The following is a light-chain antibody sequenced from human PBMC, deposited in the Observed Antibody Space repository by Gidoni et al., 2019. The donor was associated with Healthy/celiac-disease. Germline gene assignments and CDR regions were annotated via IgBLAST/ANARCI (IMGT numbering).Light chain of an antibody. J-gene: IGLJ3*02. V-gene: IGLV2-14*01. CDR3: SSYTSSSTLGV. CDR1: SSDVGVYNY. CDR2: DVS. Sequence: QSALTQPASVSGSPGQSIIISCTGTSSDVGVYNYVSWYQQHPGKAPKLMIYDVSNRPSGVATRFSGSKSGNTASLTISGLQAEDEADYYCSSYTSSSTLGVVGGGTNLTVL.